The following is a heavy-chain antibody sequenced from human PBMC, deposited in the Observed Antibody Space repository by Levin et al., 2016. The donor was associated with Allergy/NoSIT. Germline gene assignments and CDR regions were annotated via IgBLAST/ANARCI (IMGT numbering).Heavy chain of an antibody. CDR2: IYYTGST. CDR3: ATGLARMDV. J-gene: IGHJ6*02. Sequence: GSLRLSCTVSGGSISSSRYYWGWIRQPPGKGLEWIGSIYYTGSTYYNPSLQSRVTISVDTSNNQVSLRLSSVTAADTAFYYCATGLARMDVWGRGTTVTVSS. V-gene: IGHV4-39*07. CDR1: GGSISSSRYY.